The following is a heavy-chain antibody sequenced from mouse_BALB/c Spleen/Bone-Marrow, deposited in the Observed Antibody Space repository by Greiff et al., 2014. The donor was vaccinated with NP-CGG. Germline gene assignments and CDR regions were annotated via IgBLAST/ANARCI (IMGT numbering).Heavy chain of an antibody. CDR1: GFTFSSFG. J-gene: IGHJ4*01. CDR2: IGSGSSTI. D-gene: IGHD2-1*01. Sequence: EVMLVESGGGLVQPGGSRKLSCAASGFTFSSFGMHWVHQAPEKGLEWVAYIGSGSSTIYYADTVKGRFTISRDNPKNTLFLQMTSLRSEDTAMYYCAKGRPIYYGNLYAMDYWGQGTSVTVSS. V-gene: IGHV5-17*02. CDR3: AKGRPIYYGNLYAMDY.